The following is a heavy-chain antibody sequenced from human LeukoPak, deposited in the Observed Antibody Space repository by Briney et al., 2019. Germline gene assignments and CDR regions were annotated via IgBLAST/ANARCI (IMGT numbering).Heavy chain of an antibody. J-gene: IGHJ4*02. CDR1: GGTFSSYA. CDR2: IIPIFGTA. D-gene: IGHD3-22*01. CDR3: ARVPLSGNYPIDY. Sequence: SVKVSCKASGGTFSSYAISWVRQAPGQGLEWMGGIIPIFGTANYAQKFQGRVTITPDESTSTAYMELSSLRSEDTAVYYCARVPLSGNYPIDYWGQGTLVTVSS. V-gene: IGHV1-69*01.